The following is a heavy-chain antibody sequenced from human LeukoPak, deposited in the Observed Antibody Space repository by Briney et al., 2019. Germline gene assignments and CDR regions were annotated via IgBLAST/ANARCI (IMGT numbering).Heavy chain of an antibody. Sequence: GGSLRLSCAASGFTFNNYGMHWVRQAPGKGLEWVAVISYDGSNKYYADSVKGRFTISRDNSKNTLYLQMNSLRAEDTAVYYCARVRITDAFDIWGQGTMVTVSS. CDR3: ARVRITDAFDI. V-gene: IGHV3-30*03. CDR2: ISYDGSNK. CDR1: GFTFNNYG. J-gene: IGHJ3*02. D-gene: IGHD3-16*01.